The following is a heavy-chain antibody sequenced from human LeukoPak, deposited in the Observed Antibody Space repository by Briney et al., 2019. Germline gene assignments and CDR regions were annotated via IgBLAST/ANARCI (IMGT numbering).Heavy chain of an antibody. CDR3: ARDPSTVYSSSWYYFDY. D-gene: IGHD6-13*01. Sequence: GGSLRLSCAASGFTFSSYAMHWVRQAPGKGLEYVSAISSNGGSTYYANSVKGRFTISRDNSKNTLYLQMGSLRAEDMAVYYCARDPSTVYSSSWYYFDYWGQGTLVTVSS. J-gene: IGHJ4*02. CDR1: GFTFSSYA. CDR2: ISSNGGST. V-gene: IGHV3-64*01.